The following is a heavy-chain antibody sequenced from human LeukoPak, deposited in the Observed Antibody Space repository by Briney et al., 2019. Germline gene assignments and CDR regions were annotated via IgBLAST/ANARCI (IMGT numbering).Heavy chain of an antibody. J-gene: IGHJ5*02. V-gene: IGHV3-48*04. CDR2: ISSSGSTI. CDR3: ARAGTNNWFDP. D-gene: IGHD3/OR15-3a*01. CDR1: GFTFSSYA. Sequence: GGSLRLSCAASGFTFSSYAMSWVRQAPGKGLEWVSYISSSGSTIYYADSVKGRFTISRDNAKNSLYLQMNSLRAEDTAVYYCARAGTNNWFDPWGQGTLVTVSS.